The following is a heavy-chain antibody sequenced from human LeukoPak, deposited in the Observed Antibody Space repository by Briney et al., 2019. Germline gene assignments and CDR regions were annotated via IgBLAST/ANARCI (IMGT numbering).Heavy chain of an antibody. J-gene: IGHJ4*02. V-gene: IGHV3-11*04. CDR2: ISSSGSTI. Sequence: GSLRLSCAASGFTFSDYYMSWTRQAPGKGLEWVSYISSSGSTIYYADSVKGRFTISRDNAKNSLYLQMNSLRAEDTAVYYCARSYDSSGYYLAVYFDYWGQGTLVTVSS. CDR1: GFTFSDYY. CDR3: ARSYDSSGYYLAVYFDY. D-gene: IGHD3-22*01.